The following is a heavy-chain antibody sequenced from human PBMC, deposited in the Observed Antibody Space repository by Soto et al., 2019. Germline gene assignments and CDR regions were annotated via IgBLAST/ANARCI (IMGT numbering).Heavy chain of an antibody. CDR1: GGTFSGYA. D-gene: IGHD3-16*02. Sequence: VQLVQSGAEGKKPGSWGKASCKASGGTFSGYAITWVRQAPGKGLEWRGGIILIFGTANYAQKFQGRVTITADESTSTAYMELSSLRSEDTAVYYGARTYYDYVWGSYRTPMYYFDYWGQGTLVTVSS. V-gene: IGHV1-69*01. CDR3: ARTYYDYVWGSYRTPMYYFDY. J-gene: IGHJ4*02. CDR2: IILIFGTA.